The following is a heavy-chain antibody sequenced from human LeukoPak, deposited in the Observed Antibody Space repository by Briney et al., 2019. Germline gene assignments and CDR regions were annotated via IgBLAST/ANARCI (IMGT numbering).Heavy chain of an antibody. J-gene: IGHJ4*02. V-gene: IGHV4-4*07. CDR1: GGSISNYY. CDR2: IYASGST. Sequence: SETLSLTCTVSGGSISNYYWSWIRQPAGMGLEWIGRIYASGSTNYNPSLKSRVTMSVDTSNNQFSLNLSSVTAADTAVYYCATFYGGNLDYWGQGTLVTVSS. CDR3: ATFYGGNLDY. D-gene: IGHD4-23*01.